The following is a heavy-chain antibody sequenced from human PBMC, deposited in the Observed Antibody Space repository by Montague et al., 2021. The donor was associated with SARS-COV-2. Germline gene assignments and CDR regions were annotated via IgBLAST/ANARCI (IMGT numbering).Heavy chain of an antibody. CDR1: GFTFSSYA. CDR3: ARDRIGLRLGELSLREGYYGMDV. V-gene: IGHV3-30-3*01. CDR2: ISYDGSNK. D-gene: IGHD3-16*02. Sequence: RLSLSASGFTFSSYAMHWVRQAPGKGLEWVAVISYDGSNKYYADSVKGRFTISRDNSKNTLYLQMNSLRAEDTAVYYCARDRIGLRLGELSLREGYYGMDVWGQGTTVTVSS. J-gene: IGHJ6*02.